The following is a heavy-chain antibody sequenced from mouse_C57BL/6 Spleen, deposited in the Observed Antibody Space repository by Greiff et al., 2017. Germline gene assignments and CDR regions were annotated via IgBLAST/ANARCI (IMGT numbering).Heavy chain of an antibody. D-gene: IGHD2-12*01. J-gene: IGHJ4*01. CDR1: GYTFTDYY. Sequence: QVQLQQSGPELVKPGASVKISCKASGYTFTDYYINWVKQRPGQGLDWIGWIYPGRGNTKYNEKFKGKATLTVDTASSTAYMQRSSLTSEDSAVYFCARANDNAMDYWGQGTSVTVSS. CDR2: IYPGRGNT. CDR3: ARANDNAMDY. V-gene: IGHV1-84*01.